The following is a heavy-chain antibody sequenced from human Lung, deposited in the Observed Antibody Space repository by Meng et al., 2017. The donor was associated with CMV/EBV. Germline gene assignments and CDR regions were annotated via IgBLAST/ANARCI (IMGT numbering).Heavy chain of an antibody. V-gene: IGHV3-11*04. D-gene: IGHD4-23*01. CDR3: ARVQGGTSWGFDY. J-gene: IGHJ4*02. Sequence: VSGFTDSDYYMSGIRRAPGKGLEWVSYISSSGSTIYYADSVKGRFTIDRDNAKNSLYLQMNSLRAEDTAVYYCARVQGGTSWGFDYWGQGTLVTVSS. CDR2: ISSSGSTI. CDR1: GFTDSDYY.